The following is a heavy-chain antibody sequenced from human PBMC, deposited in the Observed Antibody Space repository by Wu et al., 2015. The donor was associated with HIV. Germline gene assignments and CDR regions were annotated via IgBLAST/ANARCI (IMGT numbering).Heavy chain of an antibody. CDR2: INPSGGST. CDR1: GYTFTSYY. Sequence: QVQLVQSGAEVKKPGASVKVSCKASGYTFTSYYMHWVRQAPGQGLEWMGIINPSGGSTSYAQKFQGRVTMTRDTSTSTVYMELSSLRSEDTAVYYCARDQIAVADTGWRPPDYWGQGTLVTVSS. CDR3: ARDQIAVADTGWRPPDY. D-gene: IGHD6-19*01. V-gene: IGHV1-46*01. J-gene: IGHJ4*02.